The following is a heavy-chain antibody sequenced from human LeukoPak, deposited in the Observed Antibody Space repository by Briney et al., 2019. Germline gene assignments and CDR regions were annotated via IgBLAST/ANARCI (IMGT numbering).Heavy chain of an antibody. V-gene: IGHV4-4*07. J-gene: IGHJ4*02. CDR2: IHSSGST. CDR3: ARDNDFFDY. Sequence: SETLSLTCSVSGGSINTYYWSCIRQPAGKGLEWIGRIHSSGSTHYNPSLKSRVTMSLDTSKNQFSLKLTSMTAAETAVYNCARDNDFFDYWGQGTLVTVSS. CDR1: GGSINTYY.